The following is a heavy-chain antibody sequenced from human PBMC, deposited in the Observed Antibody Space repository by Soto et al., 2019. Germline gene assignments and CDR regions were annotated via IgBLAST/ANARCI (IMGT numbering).Heavy chain of an antibody. CDR2: ITSKTGQI. D-gene: IGHD6-6*01. Sequence: GGSLRLSCTGSGFPFSAYNMNWVRQVPGKGPEWISSITSKTGQIYYAESVKGRFTISRDNAKNSLYLEMNRLGAEDTAVYFCARDLFAGQQLVTPWFEPWGQGTLVTVSS. J-gene: IGHJ5*02. CDR3: ARDLFAGQQLVTPWFEP. V-gene: IGHV3-21*06. CDR1: GFPFSAYN.